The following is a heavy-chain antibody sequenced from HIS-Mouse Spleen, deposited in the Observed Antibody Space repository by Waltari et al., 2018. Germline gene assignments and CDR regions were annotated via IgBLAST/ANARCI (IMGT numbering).Heavy chain of an antibody. J-gene: IGHJ2*01. V-gene: IGHV4-39*07. Sequence: QLQLQESGPGLVKPSETLSLTCTASGGSISSSSYYWGWIRQPPGKGLEWIGSIYYSGSTYYNPSLKSRVTISVDTSKNQFSLKLSSVTAADTAVYYCAREIPYSSSWYDWYFDLWGRGTLATVSS. CDR2: IYYSGST. CDR3: AREIPYSSSWYDWYFDL. CDR1: GGSISSSSYY. D-gene: IGHD6-13*01.